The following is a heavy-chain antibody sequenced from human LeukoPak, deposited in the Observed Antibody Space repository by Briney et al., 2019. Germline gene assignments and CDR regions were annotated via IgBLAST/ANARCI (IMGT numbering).Heavy chain of an antibody. CDR3: TRQRRGTYYAFDS. V-gene: IGHV3-11*01. J-gene: IGHJ4*02. CDR2: ITSGGAST. CDR1: GFSISDYY. D-gene: IGHD3-16*01. Sequence: PGGSLRLSCDASGFSISDYYMSWIRQSPGKGLEWISYITSGGASTNYADSVRGRFTISRDKAKNSVALQLNSLRAEDTADYYCTRQRRGTYYAFDSWGQGTLVTVSS.